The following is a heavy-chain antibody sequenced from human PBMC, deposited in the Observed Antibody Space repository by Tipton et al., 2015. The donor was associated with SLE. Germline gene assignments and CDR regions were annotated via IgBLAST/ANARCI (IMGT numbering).Heavy chain of an antibody. CDR3: AKDMAPPGIVVVPAAFDY. V-gene: IGHV3-30*02. Sequence: SLRLSCAASGFTVSSNYMSWVRQAPGKGLEWVAFIRYDGSNKYYADSVKGRFTISRDNSKNTLYLQMNSLRAEDTAVYYCAKDMAPPGIVVVPAAFDYWGQGTLVTVSS. CDR1: GFTVSSNY. J-gene: IGHJ4*02. CDR2: IRYDGSNK. D-gene: IGHD2-2*01.